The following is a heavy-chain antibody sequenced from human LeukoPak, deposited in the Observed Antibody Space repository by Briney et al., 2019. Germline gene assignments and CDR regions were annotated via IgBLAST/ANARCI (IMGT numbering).Heavy chain of an antibody. D-gene: IGHD3-16*01. CDR3: AKGGGSDFDF. CDR2: ISTTGGRT. J-gene: IGHJ4*02. CDR1: GFTFSSYA. Sequence: GGSLRLSCAASGFTFSSYAMSWVRQAPGKGLEWVSSISTTGGRTYYADSVKGRFTISRDSSKSTVSLQMNSLRAEDTAVYFCAKGGGSDFDFWGQGTLATVSS. V-gene: IGHV3-23*01.